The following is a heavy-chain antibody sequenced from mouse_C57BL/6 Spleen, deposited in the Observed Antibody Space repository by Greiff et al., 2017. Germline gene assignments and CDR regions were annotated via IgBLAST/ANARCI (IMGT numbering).Heavy chain of an antibody. CDR3: ARNGRVFFDD. V-gene: IGHV1-54*01. CDR1: GYAFTNYL. Sequence: VQLQQSGAELVRPGTSVKVSCKASGYAFTNYLIEWVKQRPGQGLEWIGVINPGSGGTNYNEKFKGKATLTADKSSSTAYMQLSSLTSEDSAVYFCARNGRVFFDDWGQGTTLTVSS. CDR2: INPGSGGT. J-gene: IGHJ2*01.